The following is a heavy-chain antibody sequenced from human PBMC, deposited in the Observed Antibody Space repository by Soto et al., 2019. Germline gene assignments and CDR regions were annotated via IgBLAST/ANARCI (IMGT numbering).Heavy chain of an antibody. CDR1: GFTFDDYA. J-gene: IGHJ4*02. CDR3: AKDSGYSGYDKFDY. V-gene: IGHV3-9*01. D-gene: IGHD5-12*01. CDR2: ISWNSGSI. Sequence: GGSLRLSCAASGFTFDDYAMHWVRQAPGNGLEWVSGISWNSGSIGYADSVKGRFTISRDNAKNSLYLQMNSLRAEDTALYYCAKDSGYSGYDKFDYWGQGTLVTVSS.